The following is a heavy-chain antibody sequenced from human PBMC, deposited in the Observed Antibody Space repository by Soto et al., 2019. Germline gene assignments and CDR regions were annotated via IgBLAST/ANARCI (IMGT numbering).Heavy chain of an antibody. V-gene: IGHV3-9*01. J-gene: IGHJ6*03. Sequence: GGSLRLSCVGSGFTFEENAMHWVRQRPEKGLEWVAGISWNSVNMGYADSVKGRFTVSRDNARNSLFLQMNSLRTEDTALYYCAKGKGPHYYYYIQFWGKGTSVTVSS. CDR1: GFTFEENA. CDR2: ISWNSVNM. CDR3: AKGKGPHYYYYIQF.